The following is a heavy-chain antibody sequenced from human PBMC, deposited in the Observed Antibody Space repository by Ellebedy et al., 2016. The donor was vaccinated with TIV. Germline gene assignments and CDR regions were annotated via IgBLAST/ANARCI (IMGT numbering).Heavy chain of an antibody. CDR2: INPNSGGT. J-gene: IGHJ4*02. V-gene: IGHV1-2*02. CDR1: GYTFTGYY. CDR3: ARVGYSYGLGFDY. Sequence: ASVKVSCKASGYTFTGYYMHWVRQAPGQGLEWMGWINPNSGGTNYAQKFQGRVTMTRDTSISTAYMELRRLRSDDTAVYYCARVGYSYGLGFDYWGQGTLVTVSS. D-gene: IGHD5-18*01.